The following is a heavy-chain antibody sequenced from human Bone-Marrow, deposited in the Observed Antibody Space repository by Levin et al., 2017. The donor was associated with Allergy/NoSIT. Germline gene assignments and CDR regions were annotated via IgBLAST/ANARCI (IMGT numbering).Heavy chain of an antibody. V-gene: IGHV3-30*18. D-gene: IGHD3-9*01. CDR1: GFSFRSYG. CDR2: ISYDGDFT. Sequence: GESLKISCAASGFSFRSYGMHWVRQAPGKGLEWVGLISYDGDFTFYGDSVKGRFTISRDNSNNTLFLQMDSLIAEDTAIYYCAKSPTLTGYYEWFDPWGQGTLVTVSS. J-gene: IGHJ5*02. CDR3: AKSPTLTGYYEWFDP.